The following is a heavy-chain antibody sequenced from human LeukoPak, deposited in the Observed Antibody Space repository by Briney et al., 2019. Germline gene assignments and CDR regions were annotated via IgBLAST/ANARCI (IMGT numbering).Heavy chain of an antibody. D-gene: IGHD4-17*01. CDR2: IYYSGST. J-gene: IGHJ4*02. CDR3: ARDYASYGDRPPFDY. V-gene: IGHV4-39*07. Sequence: SETLSLTCTVSGGSISSSRYYWGWIHQPPGQGLEWIGSIYYSGSTYYNPSLKSRVTISVDTSKNQFSLKLSSVTAADTAVYYYARDYASYGDRPPFDYWGQGTLVTVSS. CDR1: GGSISSSRYY.